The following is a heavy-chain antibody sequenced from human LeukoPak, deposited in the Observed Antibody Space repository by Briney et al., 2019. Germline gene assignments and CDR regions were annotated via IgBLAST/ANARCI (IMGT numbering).Heavy chain of an antibody. J-gene: IGHJ4*02. CDR3: ARKRGLVEYYFDY. V-gene: IGHV3-7*01. CDR1: GFSFSNYA. CDR2: IKQDGSEK. Sequence: PGGSLRLSCAASGFSFSNYAMSWVRQAPGKGLEWVANIKQDGSEKYYVDSVKGRFTISRDNAKNSLYLQMNSLRAEDTAVYYCARKRGLVEYYFDYWGQGTLVAVSS. D-gene: IGHD3/OR15-3a*01.